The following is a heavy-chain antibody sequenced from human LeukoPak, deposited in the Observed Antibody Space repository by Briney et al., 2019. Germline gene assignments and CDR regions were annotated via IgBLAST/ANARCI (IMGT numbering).Heavy chain of an antibody. V-gene: IGHV4-39*01. CDR2: ISYSGST. CDR1: GGSIRSSPHY. Sequence: PSETLSLTCTVSGGSIRSSPHYWGWIRQPPGKGLEWIGSISYSGSTYYNPSLKSRVTISIDTSKNQFSLKLTSVTAADTAVYYCARHTYSGYDLAYWGQGTLVTVSS. CDR3: ARHTYSGYDLAY. J-gene: IGHJ4*02. D-gene: IGHD5-12*01.